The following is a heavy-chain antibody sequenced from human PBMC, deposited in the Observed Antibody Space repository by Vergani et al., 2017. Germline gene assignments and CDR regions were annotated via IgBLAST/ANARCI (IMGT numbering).Heavy chain of an antibody. D-gene: IGHD2-2*01. V-gene: IGHV1-69*09. J-gene: IGHJ4*02. CDR1: GGTFSSYT. CDR2: IIPILGIA. Sequence: QVQLVQSGAEVKKPGSSVKVSCKASGGTFSSYTISWVRQAPGQGLEWMGRIIPILGIANYAQKFQGRVTITADKSTSTAYMELSSLRSEDTAVYYCARERYCSSTSCYGDLGVIDYWGQGTLVTVSS. CDR3: ARERYCSSTSCYGDLGVIDY.